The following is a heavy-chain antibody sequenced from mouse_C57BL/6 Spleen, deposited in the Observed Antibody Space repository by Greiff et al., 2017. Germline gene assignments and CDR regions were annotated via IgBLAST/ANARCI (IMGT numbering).Heavy chain of an antibody. CDR3: ARAYDGYWFAY. CDR2: ISDGGSYT. CDR1: GFTFSSYA. V-gene: IGHV5-4*01. J-gene: IGHJ3*01. Sequence: EVQLQQSGGGLVKPGGSLKLSCAASGFTFSSYAMPWVRQTPEQRLEWVATISDGGSYTYYPDNVKGRFTLSRDNAKNNLYLQMSHLKSEDTAMYYCARAYDGYWFAYWGQGTLVTVSA. D-gene: IGHD2-3*01.